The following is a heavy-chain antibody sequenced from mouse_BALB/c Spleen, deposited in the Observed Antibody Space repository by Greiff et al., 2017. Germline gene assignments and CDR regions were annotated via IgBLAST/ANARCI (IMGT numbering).Heavy chain of an antibody. CDR2: IRLKSNNYAT. V-gene: IGHV6-6*02. Sequence: EVKLEESGGGLVQPGGSMKLSCVASGFTFSNYWMNWVRQSPEKGLEWVAEIRLKSNNYATHYAESVKGRFTISRDDSKSSVYLQMNNLRAEDTGIYYCTRRDWDEFAYWGQGTLVTVSA. J-gene: IGHJ3*01. D-gene: IGHD4-1*01. CDR1: GFTFSNYW. CDR3: TRRDWDEFAY.